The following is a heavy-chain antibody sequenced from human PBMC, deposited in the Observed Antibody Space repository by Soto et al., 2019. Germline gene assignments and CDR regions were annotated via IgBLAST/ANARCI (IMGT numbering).Heavy chain of an antibody. J-gene: IGHJ6*02. D-gene: IGHD2-8*01. CDR1: GYSFTEDH. Sequence: ASVKVSCKASGYSFTEDHIHWVRQAPGQGLEWLGRINPKSGGTSTAQKLQGWVTMTRDRSISTVYMELTRLRSDETAVYFCARGYSTDRSHGVSPFFYKPDTCVWHQGTTVTVSS. CDR2: INPKSGGT. V-gene: IGHV1-2*04. CDR3: ARGYSTDRSHGVSPFFYKPDTCV.